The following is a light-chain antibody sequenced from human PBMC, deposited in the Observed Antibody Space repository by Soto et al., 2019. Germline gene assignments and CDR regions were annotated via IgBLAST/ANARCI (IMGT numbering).Light chain of an antibody. CDR1: QSISNF. CDR3: QQSYFAPPT. V-gene: IGKV1-39*01. CDR2: GAS. J-gene: IGKJ1*01. Sequence: DIQMTQSPSSLSASVGARVTIACRASQSISNFLNWFQQKPGKAPKLLIYGASSLQSGVPSRFSGSGSGTDFTLTISSLQPEDFATYYCQQSYFAPPTFGQGTKVEIK.